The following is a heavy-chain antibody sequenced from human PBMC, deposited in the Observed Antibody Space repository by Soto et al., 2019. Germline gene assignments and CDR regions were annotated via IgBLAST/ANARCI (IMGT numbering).Heavy chain of an antibody. D-gene: IGHD4-17*01. J-gene: IGHJ4*02. Sequence: GESLKISCKGSGYSFTSYWIGWVRQMPGKGLEWMGIIYPGDSDTRYSPSFQGQVTISADKSIRTAYLQWSSLKASDTVLYYCASDRLTTYGYYFDYWGQGTLVTVSP. CDR3: ASDRLTTYGYYFDY. CDR1: GYSFTSYW. V-gene: IGHV5-51*01. CDR2: IYPGDSDT.